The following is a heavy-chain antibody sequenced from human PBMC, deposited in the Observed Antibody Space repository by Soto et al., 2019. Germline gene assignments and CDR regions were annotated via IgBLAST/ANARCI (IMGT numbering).Heavy chain of an antibody. J-gene: IGHJ4*02. CDR1: GDTFNFYS. CDR3: ASSYGSGYRAFDS. CDR2: INPILSLS. V-gene: IGHV1-69*02. Sequence: QVQLVQSGAEVKKPGSSVRVSCKASGDTFNFYSINWVRQAPGLGLERMGRINPILSLSNYAPRFQGRVTMTADKSTTTAYMELSSLRSEDTAMYYCASSYGSGYRAFDSWGQGALVTVSS. D-gene: IGHD3-10*01.